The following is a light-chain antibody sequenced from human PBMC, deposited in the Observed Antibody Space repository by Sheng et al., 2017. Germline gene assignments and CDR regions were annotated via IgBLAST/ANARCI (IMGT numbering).Light chain of an antibody. Sequence: SYELTQPPSVSVAPGQTARITCGGNNIGDKVVHWYQQRPGQAPILLVYDDTDRPSGIPERFSGSNSGNTATLTISRVEXGDEADYYCHVWDSSRDQVVFGGGTKLTVL. V-gene: IGLV3-21*02. CDR1: NIGDKV. CDR2: DDT. CDR3: HVWDSSRDQVV. J-gene: IGLJ2*01.